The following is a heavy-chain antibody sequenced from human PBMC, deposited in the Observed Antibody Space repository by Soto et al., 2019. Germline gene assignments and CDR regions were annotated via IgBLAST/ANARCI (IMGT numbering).Heavy chain of an antibody. V-gene: IGHV4-59*01. J-gene: IGHJ5*02. D-gene: IGHD5-18*01. Sequence: SETLSLTCTVSGGSISSYYWSWIRQPPGKGLEWIGYIYYSGSTNYNPSLKSRVTISVDTSKNQFSLKLRYVTAADTAVYYCASGYSYVGLDPWGQGTLVTVSS. CDR3: ASGYSYVGLDP. CDR2: IYYSGST. CDR1: GGSISSYY.